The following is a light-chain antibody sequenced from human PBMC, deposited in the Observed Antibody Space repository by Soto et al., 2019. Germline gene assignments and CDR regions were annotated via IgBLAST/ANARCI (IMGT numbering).Light chain of an antibody. CDR2: AAT. CDR3: LQNFDYPRT. V-gene: IGKV1-6*01. Sequence: AIQMTQSPSALSASVGDRVTITWGASRDISDDVGWYQHKKGRAPQLLISAATRLQSGVPSRFSGSGYGADFNLTITSLQTEDCATYYCLQNFDYPRTFGQGTKVDIK. CDR1: RDISDD. J-gene: IGKJ1*01.